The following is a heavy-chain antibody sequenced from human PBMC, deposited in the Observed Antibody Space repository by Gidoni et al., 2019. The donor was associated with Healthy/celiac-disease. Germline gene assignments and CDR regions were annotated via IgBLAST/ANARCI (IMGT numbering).Heavy chain of an antibody. J-gene: IGHJ4*02. CDR3: ANDLVLGYPGDY. V-gene: IGHV3-23*01. CDR1: VFSFSGCG. D-gene: IGHD2-2*01. Sequence: EVQLLESGGGLVQPGGSLRLSCAASVFSFSGCGMSWVRQAPGKGLGWVSAISGSGGSTYYADSVKGRFTISRDNSKNTLYLQMNSLRAEDTAVYYCANDLVLGYPGDYWGQGTLVTVSS. CDR2: ISGSGGST.